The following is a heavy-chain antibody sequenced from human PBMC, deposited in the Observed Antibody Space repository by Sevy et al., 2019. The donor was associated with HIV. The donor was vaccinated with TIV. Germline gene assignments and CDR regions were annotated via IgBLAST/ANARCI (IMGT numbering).Heavy chain of an antibody. CDR1: GFTFSSYA. CDR3: AKDKGMIVVVTYFDY. Sequence: GESLKISCAASGFTFSSYAMSWVRQAPGKGLEWVSAISGSGGSTYYADSVKGRFTISRDNSKNTLYLQMNSLRAEDTAVYYCAKDKGMIVVVTYFDYWGQGTLVTVSS. V-gene: IGHV3-23*01. J-gene: IGHJ4*02. CDR2: ISGSGGST. D-gene: IGHD3-22*01.